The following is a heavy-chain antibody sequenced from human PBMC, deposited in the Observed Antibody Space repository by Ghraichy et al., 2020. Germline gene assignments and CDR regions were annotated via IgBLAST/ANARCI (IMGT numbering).Heavy chain of an antibody. CDR2: ISYDGSNK. CDR3: AKDWYCSSTSCYAGCSVYYYYYMDV. Sequence: GGSLRLSCAASGFTFSSYGMHWVRQAPGKGLEWVAVISYDGSNKYYADSVKGRFTISRDNSKNTLYLQMNSLRAEDTAVYYCAKDWYCSSTSCYAGCSVYYYYYMDVWGKGTTVTVSS. V-gene: IGHV3-30*18. D-gene: IGHD2-2*01. CDR1: GFTFSSYG. J-gene: IGHJ6*03.